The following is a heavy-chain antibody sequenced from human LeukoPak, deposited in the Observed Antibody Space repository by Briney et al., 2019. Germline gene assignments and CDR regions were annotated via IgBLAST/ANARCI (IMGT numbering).Heavy chain of an antibody. D-gene: IGHD6-13*01. CDR3: ARGFNVAAGDY. CDR2: IYYSGST. Sequence: SETLSLTCTVSGGSISSSSYYWGWIRQPPGKGLEWIGSIYYSGSTYYNPSLKSRVTISVDTSKNQFSLKLSSVTAADTAVYYCARGFNVAAGDYWGQGTLVTVSS. J-gene: IGHJ4*02. V-gene: IGHV4-39*07. CDR1: GGSISSSSYY.